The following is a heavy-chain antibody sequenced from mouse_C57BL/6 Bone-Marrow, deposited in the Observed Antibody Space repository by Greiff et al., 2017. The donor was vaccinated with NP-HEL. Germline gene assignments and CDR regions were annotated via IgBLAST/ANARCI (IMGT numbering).Heavy chain of an antibody. CDR2: ISDGGSYT. V-gene: IGHV5-4*01. D-gene: IGHD1-1*02. J-gene: IGHJ3*01. CDR3: ARDRWLFAY. CDR1: GFTFSSYA. Sequence: EVQLVESGGGLVKPGGSLKLSCAASGFTFSSYAMSWVRQTPEKRLEWVATISDGGSYTYYPDNVKGRFTISRDNAKNNLYLQMSHLKSEDTAMYYCARDRWLFAYWGQGTLVTVSA.